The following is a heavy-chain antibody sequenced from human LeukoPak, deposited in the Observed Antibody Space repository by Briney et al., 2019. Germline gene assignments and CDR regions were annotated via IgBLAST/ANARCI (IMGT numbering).Heavy chain of an antibody. D-gene: IGHD6-25*01. Sequence: NPSETLSLTCTVSGGSISSSTYYWGWIRQPPGKGLEWIGYIHYSGSTNYNPSLKSRVTISVDTSKNQFSLKLSSVTAADTAVYYCARERAAYYYMDVWGKGTAVTVSS. CDR1: GGSISSSTYY. CDR2: IHYSGST. J-gene: IGHJ6*03. CDR3: ARERAAYYYMDV. V-gene: IGHV4-61*01.